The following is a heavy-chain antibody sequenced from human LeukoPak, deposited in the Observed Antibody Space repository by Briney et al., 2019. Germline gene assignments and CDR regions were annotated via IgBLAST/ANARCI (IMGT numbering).Heavy chain of an antibody. V-gene: IGHV4-61*02. D-gene: IGHD5-12*01. CDR2: IYTSGST. J-gene: IGHJ4*02. CDR1: GGSISSGSYY. CDR3: AREEDSGYADY. Sequence: PSQTLSLTCTVSGGSISSGSYYWSWIRQPAGKGLEWIGRIYTSGSTNYNPSLKSRVTISVDTSKNQFSLKLSSVTAADTAVYYCAREEDSGYADYWGQGTLVTVSS.